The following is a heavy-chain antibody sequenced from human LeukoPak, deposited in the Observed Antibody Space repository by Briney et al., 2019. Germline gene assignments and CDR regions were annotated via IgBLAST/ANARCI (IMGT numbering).Heavy chain of an antibody. CDR3: ARDLLTVDFDY. J-gene: IGHJ4*02. V-gene: IGHV3-66*01. Sequence: GGSLRLSCAVSGFSVNNHYISWVRQAPGKGLEWVSVIYSGGSTYYADSVKGRFTISRDNAKNSLYLQMNSLRAEDTAVYYCARDLLTVDFDYWGQGTLVTVSS. CDR2: IYSGGST. CDR1: GFSVNNHY. D-gene: IGHD4-17*01.